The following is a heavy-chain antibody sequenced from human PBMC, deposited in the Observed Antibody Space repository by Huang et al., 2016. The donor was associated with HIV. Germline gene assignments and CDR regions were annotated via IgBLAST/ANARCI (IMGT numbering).Heavy chain of an antibody. CDR2: ISPMFGTP. D-gene: IGHD4-17*01. Sequence: QVQLVQSGAEVKTPGSSVKVSCKASGGTFSKYAISWLRQAPGQGLEWMGVISPMFGTPNYARKFQGRVTITADDSTSTTYVEVSSLRSEDTALYYCARGQLGSYGDYDVLYWGQGTLVTVSS. CDR1: GGTFSKYA. J-gene: IGHJ4*02. V-gene: IGHV1-69*13. CDR3: ARGQLGSYGDYDVLY.